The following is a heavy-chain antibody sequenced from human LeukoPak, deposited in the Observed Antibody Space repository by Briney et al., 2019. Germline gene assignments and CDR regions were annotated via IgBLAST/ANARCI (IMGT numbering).Heavy chain of an antibody. CDR1: GFTFSSYG. D-gene: IGHD3-22*01. CDR3: AKTYYYDSSGPFDY. V-gene: IGHV3-30*18. J-gene: IGHJ4*02. CDR2: ISYDGSNK. Sequence: GGSPRLSCAASGFTFSSYGMHWVRQAPGKGLEWVAVISYDGSNKYYADSVKGRFTISRDNSKNTLYLQMNSLRAEDTAVYYCAKTYYYDSSGPFDYWGQGTLVTVSS.